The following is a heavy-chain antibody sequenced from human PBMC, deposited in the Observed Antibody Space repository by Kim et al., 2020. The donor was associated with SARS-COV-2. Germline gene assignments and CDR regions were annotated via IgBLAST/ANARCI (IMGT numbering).Heavy chain of an antibody. CDR1: GGSFSGYY. CDR2: INHSGST. D-gene: IGHD2-2*01. Sequence: SETLSLTCAVYGGSFSGYYWSWIRQPPGKGLEWIGEINHSGSTNYNPSLKSRVTISVDTSKNQFSLKLSSVTAADTAVYYCAGNPCTSFCYSWFDPWGQGTLVTVSS. J-gene: IGHJ5*02. CDR3: AGNPCTSFCYSWFDP. V-gene: IGHV4-34*01.